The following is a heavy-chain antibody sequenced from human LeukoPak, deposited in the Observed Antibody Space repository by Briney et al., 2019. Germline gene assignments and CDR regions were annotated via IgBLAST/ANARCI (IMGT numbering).Heavy chain of an antibody. Sequence: PGGSLRLSCAASGFTFSSDAMSWVRQAPGKGLEWVSAISGSGGSTYYADSVKGRVTISRDNSKNTVYLQMNSLRAEDTALYYCAKIYRTFDYWGQGALVIVSS. V-gene: IGHV3-23*01. J-gene: IGHJ4*02. CDR3: AKIYRTFDY. CDR1: GFTFSSDA. CDR2: ISGSGGST. D-gene: IGHD1-14*01.